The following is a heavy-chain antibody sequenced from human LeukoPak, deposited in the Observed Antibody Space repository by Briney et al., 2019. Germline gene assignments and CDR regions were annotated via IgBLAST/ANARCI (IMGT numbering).Heavy chain of an antibody. CDR1: GYSFTSYW. Sequence: GEALKISCKGSGYSFTSYWIGWVRQMPGKGLEWMGIIYPGYSDTRYSPSFQGQVPISAEKSISTAYLQWSSLKASDTAMYYCARQEMATMCFDYWGQGTLVTVSS. CDR3: ARQEMATMCFDY. D-gene: IGHD5-24*01. V-gene: IGHV5-51*01. J-gene: IGHJ4*02. CDR2: IYPGYSDT.